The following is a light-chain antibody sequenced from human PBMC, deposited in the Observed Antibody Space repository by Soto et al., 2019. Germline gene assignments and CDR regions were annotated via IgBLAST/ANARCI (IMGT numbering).Light chain of an antibody. CDR3: CSYAGSYTFL. V-gene: IGLV2-11*01. CDR2: DVS. CDR1: SSDVGGYNY. J-gene: IGLJ2*01. Sequence: QSALTQPRSVSGSPGQSVTISCTGTSSDVGGYNYVSWYQHHPGKAPKLLIYDVSKRPSGVPDHFSGSKSGNTASLTISGLQAEDEADYYCCSYAGSYTFLFGGGTKVTVL.